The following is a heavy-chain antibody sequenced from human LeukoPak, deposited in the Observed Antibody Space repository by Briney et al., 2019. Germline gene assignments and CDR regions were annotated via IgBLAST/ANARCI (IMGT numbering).Heavy chain of an antibody. Sequence: ASVKVSCKASGGTFSSYAISWVRQAPGQGLEWMGRIIPILGIANYAQKFQGRVTITADKSTSTAYMELSSLRSEDTAVYYCAREGSHSGSYVKWFDPWGQGTLVTVSS. CDR1: GGTFSSYA. CDR3: AREGSHSGSYVKWFDP. J-gene: IGHJ5*02. V-gene: IGHV1-69*04. CDR2: IIPILGIA. D-gene: IGHD1-26*01.